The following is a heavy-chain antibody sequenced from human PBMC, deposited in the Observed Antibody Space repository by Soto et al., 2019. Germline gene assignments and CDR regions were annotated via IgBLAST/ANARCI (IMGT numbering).Heavy chain of an antibody. CDR2: INSDGSST. CDR1: GFTFSSYW. CDR3: ARREGQSDYFRAFDY. V-gene: IGHV3-74*01. Sequence: GGSLRLSCAASGFTFSSYWMHWVRQAPGKGLVRVSRINSDGSSTNYADSVKGRFTISRDNAKNTLYLQMTSLRAEDTAVYYCARREGQSDYFRAFDYWGQGTLVTVSS. D-gene: IGHD3-3*01. J-gene: IGHJ4*02.